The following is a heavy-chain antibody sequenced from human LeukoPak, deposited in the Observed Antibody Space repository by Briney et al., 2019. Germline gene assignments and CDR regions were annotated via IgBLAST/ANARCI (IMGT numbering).Heavy chain of an antibody. D-gene: IGHD6-13*01. J-gene: IGHJ4*02. CDR1: GFTFSSYA. CDR3: ARGGSSSWQGNFDY. Sequence: GGSLRLSCAASGFTFSSYAMHWVRQAPGKGLEWVAVISYDGSNKYYADSVKGRFTISRDNSKNTLYLQMNSLRAEDTAVYYCARGGSSSWQGNFDYWGQGTLVTVSS. CDR2: ISYDGSNK. V-gene: IGHV3-30-3*01.